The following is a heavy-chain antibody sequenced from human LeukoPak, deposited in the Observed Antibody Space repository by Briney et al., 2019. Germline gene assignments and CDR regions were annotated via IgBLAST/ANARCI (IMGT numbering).Heavy chain of an antibody. CDR1: GYTFTGYY. V-gene: IGHV1-8*02. CDR2: INPNSGNT. CDR3: ARLDYDILTGYFPTYGMDV. Sequence: ASVKVSCKASGYTFTGYYMHWVRQAPGQGLEWMGWINPNSGNTGYAQKFQGRVTMTRNTSISTAYMELSSLRSEDTAVYYCARLDYDILTGYFPTYGMDVWGQGTTVTVSS. J-gene: IGHJ6*02. D-gene: IGHD3-9*01.